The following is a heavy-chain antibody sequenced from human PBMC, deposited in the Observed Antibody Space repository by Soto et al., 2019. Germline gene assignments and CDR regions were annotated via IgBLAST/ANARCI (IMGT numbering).Heavy chain of an antibody. J-gene: IGHJ5*02. CDR1: GGTFSSYT. CDR3: ARDRAVRGVHNWFDP. CDR2: IIPILGIA. D-gene: IGHD3-10*01. V-gene: IGHV1-69*08. Sequence: QVQLVQSGAEVKKXGSSVKVSCKASGGTFSSYTISWVRQAPGQGLEWMGRIIPILGIANYAQKFQGRVTITADKSTSTAYMELSSLRSEDTAVYYCARDRAVRGVHNWFDPWGQGTLVTVSS.